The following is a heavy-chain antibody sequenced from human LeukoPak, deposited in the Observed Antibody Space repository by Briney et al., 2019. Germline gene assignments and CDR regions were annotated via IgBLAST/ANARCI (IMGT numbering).Heavy chain of an antibody. CDR2: IYPGDSDT. D-gene: IGHD3-10*01. CDR3: ARGFYGSGSYSSNLDY. CDR1: GYSFTSYW. V-gene: IGHV5-51*01. Sequence: GESLKISCKGSGYSFTSYWIGWVRQMPGKGLEWMGIIYPGDSDTRYSPSFQGQVTISADKSISTAYLQWSSLKASDTAMYYCARGFYGSGSYSSNLDYWGQGTLVTVSS. J-gene: IGHJ4*02.